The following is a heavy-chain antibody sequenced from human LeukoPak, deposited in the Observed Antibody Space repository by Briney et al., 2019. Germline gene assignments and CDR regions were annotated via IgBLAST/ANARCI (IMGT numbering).Heavy chain of an antibody. CDR1: GFTVSSNY. CDR3: ARGMRLRSWFDP. V-gene: IGHV3-53*01. J-gene: IGHJ5*02. CDR2: IYSSGST. Sequence: GGSLRLSCAASGFTVSSNYMSWVRQAPGKGLEWVSVIYSSGSTYYADSVKGRFTISRDNSKNTLYLQMNSLRAEDTAVYYCARGMRLRSWFDPWGQGTLVTVSS. D-gene: IGHD2-21*02.